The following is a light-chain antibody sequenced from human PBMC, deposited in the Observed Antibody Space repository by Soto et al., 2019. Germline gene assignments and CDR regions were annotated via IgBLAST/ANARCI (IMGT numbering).Light chain of an antibody. Sequence: EIVLTQSPGTLSLSPGERATLSCRASQSVSSKLAWYQQKPGQAPRLLIYGASTRATGIPARFSGSGSGTHFTLTITSLQAEDVAVYYCQQYYSSPPTFGQGTKVDIK. J-gene: IGKJ1*01. CDR1: QSVSSK. CDR2: GAS. CDR3: QQYYSSPPT. V-gene: IGKV3-15*01.